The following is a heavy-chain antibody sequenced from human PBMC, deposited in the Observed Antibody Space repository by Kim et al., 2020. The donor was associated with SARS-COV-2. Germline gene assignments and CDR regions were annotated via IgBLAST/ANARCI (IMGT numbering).Heavy chain of an antibody. J-gene: IGHJ6*02. CDR2: IKKDGSEE. D-gene: IGHD3-3*01. V-gene: IGHV3-7*03. CDR1: GFSFSNSW. CDR3: ARGLISSGYYSSWYYGLDV. Sequence: GGSLRLSCAASGFSFSNSWMDWVRQAPGKGLEWVASIKKDGSEEYYVDSVKGRFTISRDNAKNSLYLQMNSLRAEDTAVYFCARGLISSGYYSSWYYGLDVWGQGTTVTVSS.